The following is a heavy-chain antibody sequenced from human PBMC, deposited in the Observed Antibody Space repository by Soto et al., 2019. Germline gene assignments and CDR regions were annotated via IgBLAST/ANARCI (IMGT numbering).Heavy chain of an antibody. V-gene: IGHV4-4*02. Sequence: SETLFLTCAVSGGSISSSNWWSWVRQPPGKGLEWIGEIYHSGSTNYNPSLKSRVTISVDKSKNQFSLKLSSVTAADTAVYYCARARASGSYYRYRYYFDYWGQGTLVTVSS. J-gene: IGHJ4*02. CDR3: ARARASGSYYRYRYYFDY. CDR1: GGSISSSNW. CDR2: IYHSGST. D-gene: IGHD1-26*01.